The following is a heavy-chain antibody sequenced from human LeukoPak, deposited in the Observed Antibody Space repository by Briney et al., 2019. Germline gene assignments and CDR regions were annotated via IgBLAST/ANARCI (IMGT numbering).Heavy chain of an antibody. CDR3: AKELPNGSYFGFYFDS. V-gene: IGHV3-33*06. CDR2: IWYDGSDK. J-gene: IGHJ4*02. Sequence: QAGGSLRLSCAASGFTFSSYGMHWVRQAPGKGLEWVALIWYDGSDKYYADSVRGRFTISRDNSKNTLYLQMNSLGAEDTAVYYCAKELPNGSYFGFYFDSWGQGTLVTVSS. D-gene: IGHD1-26*01. CDR1: GFTFSSYG.